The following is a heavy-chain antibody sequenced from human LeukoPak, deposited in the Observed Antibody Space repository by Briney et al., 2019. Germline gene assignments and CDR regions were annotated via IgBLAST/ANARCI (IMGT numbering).Heavy chain of an antibody. D-gene: IGHD2-2*01. CDR1: GYTFTGYY. CDR3: AREGYCSSTSCSLDY. CDR2: INPNSGGT. J-gene: IGHJ4*02. Sequence: ASVKVSCKASGYTFTGYYMHWVRQAPGQGLEWMGWINPNSGGTNYAQKFQGRVTMTRDTSISTAYMELSRLRSDDTAVYYCAREGYCSSTSCSLDYWGQGTLVTVSS. V-gene: IGHV1-2*02.